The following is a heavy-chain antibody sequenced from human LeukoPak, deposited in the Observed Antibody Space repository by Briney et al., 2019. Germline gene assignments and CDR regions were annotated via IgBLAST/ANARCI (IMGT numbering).Heavy chain of an antibody. CDR3: ARTVAAHTNWFDP. J-gene: IGHJ5*02. V-gene: IGHV1-18*04. Sequence: ASVKVSCKASGYTFTGYYMHWVRQAPGQGLEWMGWISAYNGNTNYAQKLQGRVTMTTDTSTSTAYMELRSLRSDDTAVYYCARTVAAHTNWFDPWGQGTLVTVSS. D-gene: IGHD6-19*01. CDR2: ISAYNGNT. CDR1: GYTFTGYY.